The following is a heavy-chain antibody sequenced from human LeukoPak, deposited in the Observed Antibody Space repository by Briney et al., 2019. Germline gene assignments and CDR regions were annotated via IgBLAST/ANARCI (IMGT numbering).Heavy chain of an antibody. CDR3: ARDPENGYSSSWPHDHYYFDY. D-gene: IGHD6-13*01. J-gene: IGHJ4*02. Sequence: GGSLRLSCAASGFTFSSYAMSWVRQAPGKGLEWVAVISYDGSNKYYADSVKGRFTISRDNSKNTLYLQMNSLRAEDTAVYYCARDPENGYSSSWPHDHYYFDYWGQGTLVTVSS. V-gene: IGHV3-30-3*01. CDR1: GFTFSSYA. CDR2: ISYDGSNK.